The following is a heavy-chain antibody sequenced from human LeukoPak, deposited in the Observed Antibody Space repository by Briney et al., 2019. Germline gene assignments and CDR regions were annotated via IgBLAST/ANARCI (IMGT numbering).Heavy chain of an antibody. V-gene: IGHV3-23*01. Sequence: GGSLRLSCAASGITFSSYAMSWVRQAPGKGLEWVSGISGNGGGTYYADSVKGRFTISRDNAKNTLYLQMNSLRAEDTAVYYCAKSFGYSRSWFDYWGQGTLVTVSS. CDR3: AKSFGYSRSWFDY. J-gene: IGHJ4*02. CDR2: ISGNGGGT. CDR1: GITFSSYA. D-gene: IGHD6-13*01.